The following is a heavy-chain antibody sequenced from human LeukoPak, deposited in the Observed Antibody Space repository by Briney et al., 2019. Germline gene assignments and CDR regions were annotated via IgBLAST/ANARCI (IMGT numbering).Heavy chain of an antibody. Sequence: GGSLRLSCAASGFNFSNAWMSWVRQAPGKGLEWVGRVKSKTDAGTTDYAAPVKGRFTISRDDSKNTLYLQMNSLKTEDTAVYYCTTTYDSTLYYYYYMDVWGKGTTVTVSS. CDR2: VKSKTDAGTT. CDR1: GFNFSNAW. D-gene: IGHD3-22*01. V-gene: IGHV3-15*01. J-gene: IGHJ6*03. CDR3: TTTYDSTLYYYYYMDV.